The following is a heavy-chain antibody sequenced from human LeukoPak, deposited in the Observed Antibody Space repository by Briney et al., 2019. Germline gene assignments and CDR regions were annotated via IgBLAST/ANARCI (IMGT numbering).Heavy chain of an antibody. CDR1: GGSFSGYY. Sequence: PSETLSLTCAVYGGSFSGYYWSWIRQPPGKGLEWIGEINHSGSTNYNPSLKSRVTISVGTSKNQFSLKLSSVTAADTAVYYCARGLSTPRYYYDSSGYYRTYYYYYMDVWGKGTTVTVSS. CDR3: ARGLSTPRYYYDSSGYYRTYYYYYMDV. D-gene: IGHD3-22*01. J-gene: IGHJ6*03. CDR2: INHSGST. V-gene: IGHV4-34*01.